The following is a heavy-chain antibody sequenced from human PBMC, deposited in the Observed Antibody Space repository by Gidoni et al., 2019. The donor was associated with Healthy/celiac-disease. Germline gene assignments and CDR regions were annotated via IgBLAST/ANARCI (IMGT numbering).Heavy chain of an antibody. CDR3: ARGKLWSEYYFDY. CDR1: GGSISSGGYS. V-gene: IGHV4-31*03. J-gene: IGHJ4*02. Sequence: QVQLQESGPGLVKPSQTLSLPCTVSGGSISSGGYSWSWIRQHPGKGLEWIGYIYYSGSTYYNPSLKSRVTISVDTSKNQFSRKLSSVTAADTAVYYCARGKLWSEYYFDYWGQGTLVTVSS. CDR2: IYYSGST. D-gene: IGHD2-8*02.